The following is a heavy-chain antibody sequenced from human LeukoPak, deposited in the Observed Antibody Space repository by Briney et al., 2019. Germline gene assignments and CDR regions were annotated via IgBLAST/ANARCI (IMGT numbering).Heavy chain of an antibody. J-gene: IGHJ4*02. CDR3: VNGESFYGDYGFDY. V-gene: IGHV3-30*04. CDR1: GFTFSSYT. D-gene: IGHD4-17*01. CDR2: ISYDGSYK. Sequence: GGSLRLSCAASGFTFSSYTMHWVRQAPGKGLEWVAVISYDGSYKDYADSVKGRFTISRDNSKNTLYLQMNSLRVEDTAVFYCVNGESFYGDYGFDYWGQGTLVTVSS.